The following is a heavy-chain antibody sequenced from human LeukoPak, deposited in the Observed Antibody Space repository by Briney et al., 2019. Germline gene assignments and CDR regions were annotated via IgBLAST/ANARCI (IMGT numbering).Heavy chain of an antibody. CDR3: ARVRWLQYPFDY. Sequence: ASVKVSCKVSGYTLTELSMHWVRQAPGKGLEWMGGFDPEDGETIYAQKFQGRVTMTEDTSTDTAYMELSRLRSDDTAVYYCARVRWLQYPFDYWGQGTLVTVSS. J-gene: IGHJ4*02. V-gene: IGHV1-24*01. D-gene: IGHD5-24*01. CDR2: FDPEDGET. CDR1: GYTLTELS.